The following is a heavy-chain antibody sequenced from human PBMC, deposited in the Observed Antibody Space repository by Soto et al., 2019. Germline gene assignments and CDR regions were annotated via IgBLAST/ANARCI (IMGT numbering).Heavy chain of an antibody. J-gene: IGHJ6*02. CDR1: GYTFTSYA. CDR3: ARGGYCSGGSCYSDYYGMDV. D-gene: IGHD2-15*01. CDR2: INAGNGNR. Sequence: ASVKVSCKAPGYTFTSYAMHWVRQAPGQRLEWMGWINAGNGNRKYSQKFQGRVTITRDTSASTAYMELSSLRSEDTAVYYCARGGYCSGGSCYSDYYGMDVWGQGTTVTVSS. V-gene: IGHV1-3*01.